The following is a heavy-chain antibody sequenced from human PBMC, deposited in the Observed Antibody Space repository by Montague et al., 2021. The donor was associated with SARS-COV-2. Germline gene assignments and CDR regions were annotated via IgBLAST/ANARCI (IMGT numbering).Heavy chain of an antibody. CDR1: GISLSTSGVG. Sequence: PALVKPTQTLTLTCIFSGISLSTSGVGVAWIRQPPGKALEWLALIHWDDDERYSPSMRSRLTITKDTSENQVVLRMTNMDPMDTATYYCAPLGFDSRSYYTPHNWSDPWGQGIPVTVSS. J-gene: IGHJ5*02. CDR2: IHWDDDE. CDR3: APLGFDSRSYYTPHNWSDP. D-gene: IGHD3-10*01. V-gene: IGHV2-5*02.